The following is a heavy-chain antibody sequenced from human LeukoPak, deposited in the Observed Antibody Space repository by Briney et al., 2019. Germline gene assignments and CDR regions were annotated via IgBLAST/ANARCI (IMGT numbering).Heavy chain of an antibody. V-gene: IGHV1-69*13. CDR3: ARDLRQLVLSNWFDR. CDR1: GGTFSSYA. D-gene: IGHD6-6*01. CDR2: IIPIFGTA. J-gene: IGHJ5*02. Sequence: SVKVSCKASGGTFSSYAISWVRQAPGQGLEWMGGIIPIFGTANYAHKCQGRVTITADESTSTACMELSSLRSADTAVYYCARDLRQLVLSNWFDRWGQGTLVTVSS.